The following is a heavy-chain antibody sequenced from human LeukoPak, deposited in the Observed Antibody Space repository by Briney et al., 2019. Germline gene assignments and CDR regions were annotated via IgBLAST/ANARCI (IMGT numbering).Heavy chain of an antibody. J-gene: IGHJ4*02. D-gene: IGHD3-9*01. CDR3: ARILTGYDAFDY. CDR2: ISGSGGST. V-gene: IGHV3-23*01. Sequence: TGGSLRLSCAAPGFTFSSYAMSWVRQAPGKGLEWVSAISGSGGSTYYADSVKGRFAISRDNAKTSLYLQMNTLRAEDTAVYYCARILTGYDAFDYWGQGTLVTVSS. CDR1: GFTFSSYA.